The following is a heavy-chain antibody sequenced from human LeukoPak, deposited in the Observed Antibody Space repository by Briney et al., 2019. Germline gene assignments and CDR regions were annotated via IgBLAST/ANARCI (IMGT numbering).Heavy chain of an antibody. V-gene: IGHV3-23*01. CDR3: ARGSVGAIVY. CDR2: ISGSGGST. J-gene: IGHJ4*02. CDR1: GFTFSSYG. Sequence: PGGTLRLSCAASGFTFSSYGMSWVRQAPGKGLEWVSAISGSGGSTYYADSVKGRFAISRDNSKNTLYLQMNSLRAEDTAVYYCARGSVGAIVYWGQGTLVTVSS. D-gene: IGHD1-26*01.